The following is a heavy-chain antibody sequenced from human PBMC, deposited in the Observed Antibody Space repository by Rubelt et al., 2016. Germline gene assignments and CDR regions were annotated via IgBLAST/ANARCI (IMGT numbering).Heavy chain of an antibody. Sequence: QVQLQESGPGLVKPSETLSLTCTVSGGSISSYYWSWIRQPPGKGLEWIGYIYYRGDTNYNPSLKSGGTVSVETAKTQFSLNLSAVTAADTAVYYCARAIGGMYYFDYWGQGTLVTVSS. CDR2: IYYRGDT. V-gene: IGHV4-59*12. CDR3: ARAIGGMYYFDY. CDR1: GGSISSYY. D-gene: IGHD4-23*01. J-gene: IGHJ4*02.